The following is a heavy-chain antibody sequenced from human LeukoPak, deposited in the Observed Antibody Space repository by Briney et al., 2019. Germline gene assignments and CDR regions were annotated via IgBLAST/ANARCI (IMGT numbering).Heavy chain of an antibody. V-gene: IGHV3-23*01. D-gene: IGHD3-9*01. J-gene: IGHJ4*02. Sequence: GGSLRLPCAASGFTFSNYAMSWVRQAPGKRLEWVSAILGSGGSTYYADSVKGRFTVSRDNSKSTLYLQMNSLRAEDTALYYCAKWGDNDVLTGYYGPDYWGQGTLVTVSS. CDR2: ILGSGGST. CDR1: GFTFSNYA. CDR3: AKWGDNDVLTGYYGPDY.